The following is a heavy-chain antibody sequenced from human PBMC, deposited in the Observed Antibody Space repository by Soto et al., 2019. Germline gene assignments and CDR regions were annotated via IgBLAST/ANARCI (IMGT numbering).Heavy chain of an antibody. CDR3: AVTPGVYYGMDV. Sequence: SVKVSCKASGGTFSSYAISWVRQAPGQGLEWMRGIIPIFGTANYAQKFQGRVTITADESTSTAYMELSSLRSEDTAVYYCAVTPGVYYGMDVWGQGTTVTVSS. J-gene: IGHJ6*02. CDR2: IIPIFGTA. CDR1: GGTFSSYA. D-gene: IGHD4-4*01. V-gene: IGHV1-69*13.